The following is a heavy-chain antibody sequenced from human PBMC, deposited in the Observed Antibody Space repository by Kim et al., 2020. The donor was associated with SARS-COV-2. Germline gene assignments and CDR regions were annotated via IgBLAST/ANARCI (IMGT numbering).Heavy chain of an antibody. CDR1: GGSFSGYY. CDR3: ARAGYSSSGSHVDV. D-gene: IGHD6-6*01. J-gene: IGHJ6*02. Sequence: SETLSLTCAVYGGSFSGYYWSWIRQPPGKGLEWIGEINHSGSTNYNPSLKSRVTISVDTSKNQFSLKLSSVTAADTAVYYCARAGYSSSGSHVDVCGQG. CDR2: INHSGST. V-gene: IGHV4-34*01.